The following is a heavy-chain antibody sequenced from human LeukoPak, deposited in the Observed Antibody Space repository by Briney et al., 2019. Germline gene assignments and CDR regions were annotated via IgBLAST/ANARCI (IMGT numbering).Heavy chain of an antibody. Sequence: PGGSLRLSCAASGFTFSDYYMSWIRQAPGKGLEWVSYISSSSSTIYYADSVKGRFTISRDNAKNSLYLQMNSLRDEDTAVYYCARAPYYYDSSGLDYWGQGTLVTVSS. J-gene: IGHJ4*02. CDR1: GFTFSDYY. D-gene: IGHD3-22*01. CDR2: ISSSSSTI. CDR3: ARAPYYYDSSGLDY. V-gene: IGHV3-11*04.